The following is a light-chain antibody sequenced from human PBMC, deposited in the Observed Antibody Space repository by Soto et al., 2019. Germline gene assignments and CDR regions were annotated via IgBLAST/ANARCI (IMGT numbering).Light chain of an antibody. CDR1: TSDIGGYNY. V-gene: IGLV2-14*03. Sequence: QSALTQPASVSGSPGQSITISCTGTTSDIGGYNYVSWYQQHPGKAPQLMIYDVSYRPSGVSNRFSGSKSGNTASLTISGLQAEDEADYYCSSHTSSSTSALFGGGTKLTVL. J-gene: IGLJ2*01. CDR2: DVS. CDR3: SSHTSSSTSAL.